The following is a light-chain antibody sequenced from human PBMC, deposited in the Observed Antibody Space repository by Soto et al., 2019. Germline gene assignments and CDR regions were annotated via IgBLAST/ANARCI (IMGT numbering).Light chain of an antibody. Sequence: QPVLTQPRSVSGSPGQSVTISCTGTSSDVGGYNYVSWYQQHPGKAPKLMIYDVNKRPSGVPDRFSGSKSGNTASLTISGLQAEDEADYYCCSYAGSYTLYVFGTGTKLTVL. CDR2: DVN. J-gene: IGLJ1*01. CDR3: CSYAGSYTLYV. V-gene: IGLV2-11*01. CDR1: SSDVGGYNY.